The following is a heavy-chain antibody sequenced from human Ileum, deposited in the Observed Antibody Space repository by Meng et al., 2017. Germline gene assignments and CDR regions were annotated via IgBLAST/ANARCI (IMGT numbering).Heavy chain of an antibody. D-gene: IGHD7-27*01. Sequence: GESLKISCAASGIAVSNNYMGWVRQPPGKGLEWVSVIYRGGGNDYADSVKGRFTISRDNSKNTLYLQMNSLRVEDTALYYCATSSLGWGEDAFDIWGQGTLVTVSS. CDR1: GIAVSNNY. V-gene: IGHV3-53*01. CDR3: ATSSLGWGEDAFDI. CDR2: IYRGGGN. J-gene: IGHJ3*02.